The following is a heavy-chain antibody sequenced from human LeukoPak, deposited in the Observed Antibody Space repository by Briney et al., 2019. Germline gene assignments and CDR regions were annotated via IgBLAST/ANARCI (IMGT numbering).Heavy chain of an antibody. V-gene: IGHV4-39*01. CDR2: IYYSGST. Sequence: SETLSLTCTVSGGSISSSSYYWGWIRQPPGKGPEWIGSIYYSGSTYYNPSLKSRVTISVDTSKNQFSLKLSSVTAADTAVYYCARPGAARRWYFDYWGQGTLVTVSS. CDR1: GGSISSSSYY. J-gene: IGHJ4*02. CDR3: ARPGAARRWYFDY. D-gene: IGHD6-6*01.